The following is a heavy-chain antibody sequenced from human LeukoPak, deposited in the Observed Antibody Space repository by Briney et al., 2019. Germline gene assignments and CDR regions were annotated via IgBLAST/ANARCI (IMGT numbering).Heavy chain of an antibody. J-gene: IGHJ4*02. V-gene: IGHV3-21*01. D-gene: IGHD6-19*01. Sequence: PGGSLRLSCAASGFTFSSYAMSWVRQAPGKGLEWVSSISSSSSYIYYADSVKGRFTISRDNAKNSLYLQMNSLRAEDTAVYYCARDSGRWWQWPQKYYFDYWGQGTLVTVSS. CDR3: ARDSGRWWQWPQKYYFDY. CDR2: ISSSSSYI. CDR1: GFTFSSYA.